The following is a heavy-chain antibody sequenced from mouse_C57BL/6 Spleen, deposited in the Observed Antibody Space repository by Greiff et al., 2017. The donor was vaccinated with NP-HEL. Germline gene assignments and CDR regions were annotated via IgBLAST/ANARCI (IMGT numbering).Heavy chain of an antibody. V-gene: IGHV3-6*01. CDR3: ARVDSFYAMDY. J-gene: IGHJ4*01. Sequence: EVHLVESGPGLVKPSQSLSLTCSVTGYSITSGYYWNWIRQFPGNKLEWMGYISYDGSNNYNPSLKNRISITRDTSKNQFFLKLNSVTTEDTATYYCARVDSFYAMDYWGQGTSVTVSS. CDR1: GYSITSGYY. CDR2: ISYDGSN.